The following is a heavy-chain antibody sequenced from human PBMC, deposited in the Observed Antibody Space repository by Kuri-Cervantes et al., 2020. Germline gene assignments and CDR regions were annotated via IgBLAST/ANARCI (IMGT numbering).Heavy chain of an antibody. CDR2: ISYDGSNK. CDR3: ARGVYRWLQQLGDYYYYGMDV. V-gene: IGHV3-30-3*01. D-gene: IGHD6-13*01. J-gene: IGHJ6*02. Sequence: LSLTCAASGFTFSSYAMHWVRQAPGKGLEWVAVISYDGSNKYYADSVKGRFTISRDNSKNTLYLQMNSLRAEDTAVYYCARGVYRWLQQLGDYYYYGMDVWGQGTTVTVSS. CDR1: GFTFSSYA.